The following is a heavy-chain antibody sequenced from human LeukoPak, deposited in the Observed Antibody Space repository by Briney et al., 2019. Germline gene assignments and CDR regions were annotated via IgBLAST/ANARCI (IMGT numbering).Heavy chain of an antibody. D-gene: IGHD2-15*01. V-gene: IGHV3-30*12. CDR2: IQYDGDFK. CDR1: GFTFSTSG. J-gene: IGHJ4*02. Sequence: PGRSLRLSCAASGFTFSTSGMHWVRQAPGKGLEWVTFIQYDGDFKYYADSVKGRFIVSRDNPKNTVYLQMNSLRADDTAVYYCGREDCGGGRCCSAYWGQGTLVTVAS. CDR3: GREDCGGGRCCSAY.